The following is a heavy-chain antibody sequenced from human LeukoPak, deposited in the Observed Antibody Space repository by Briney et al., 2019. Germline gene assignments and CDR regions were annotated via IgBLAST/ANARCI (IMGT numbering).Heavy chain of an antibody. D-gene: IGHD1-26*01. CDR1: GFTFSSYN. Sequence: PGGSLRLSCAASGFTFSSYNMNWVRQGPGKGLEWVSSITSGSSYIFYADSVKGRFTICRDNAKNSLYLQMDSLRAEDTAVYYCARYSGTYRDYWGQGTLVTVSS. CDR3: ARYSGTYRDY. CDR2: ITSGSSYI. J-gene: IGHJ4*02. V-gene: IGHV3-21*01.